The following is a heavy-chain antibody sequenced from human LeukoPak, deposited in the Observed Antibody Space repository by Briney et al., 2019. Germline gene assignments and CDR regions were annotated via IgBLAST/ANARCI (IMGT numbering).Heavy chain of an antibody. J-gene: IGHJ4*02. V-gene: IGHV3-53*01. CDR1: GFTVSSNY. CDR3: ASDYPNFNY. Sequence: GGSLRLSCAASGFTVSSNYMSWVRQAPGKGLEWVSLIYSDGCTYYADSVKGRFTISRDNSKNTLYLQMNSLRAEDTAVYYCASDYPNFNYWGQGTLVTVSS. CDR2: IYSDGCT.